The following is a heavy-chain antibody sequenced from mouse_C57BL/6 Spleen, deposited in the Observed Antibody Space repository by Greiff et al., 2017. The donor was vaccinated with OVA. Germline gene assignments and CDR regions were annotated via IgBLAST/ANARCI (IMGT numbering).Heavy chain of an antibody. CDR1: GYTFTSYG. CDR2: IYPRSGNT. J-gene: IGHJ4*01. V-gene: IGHV1-81*01. D-gene: IGHD2-3*01. Sequence: QVQLQQSGAELARPGASVKLSCKASGYTFTSYGISWVKQRTGQGLEWIGEIYPRSGNTYYNEKFKGKATLTADKSSSTAYMELRSLTSEDSAVYFCAREDGYYEVDYWGQGTSVTVSS. CDR3: AREDGYYEVDY.